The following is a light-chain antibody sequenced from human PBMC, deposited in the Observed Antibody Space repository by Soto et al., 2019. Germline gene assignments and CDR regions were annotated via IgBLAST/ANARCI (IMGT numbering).Light chain of an antibody. CDR1: QSVSSSD. Sequence: EIVLTQSPGTLSLSPGERATLSCRASQSVSSSDLAWYQQKPGQAHRLLIYGASSRATGIPDRFSGSGSGTDFTLTISRLEPEDFAVYYCQQYGSSPMYTFGQGTKLEIK. J-gene: IGKJ2*01. V-gene: IGKV3-20*01. CDR3: QQYGSSPMYT. CDR2: GAS.